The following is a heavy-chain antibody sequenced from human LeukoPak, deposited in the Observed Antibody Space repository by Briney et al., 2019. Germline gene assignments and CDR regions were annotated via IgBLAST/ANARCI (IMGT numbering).Heavy chain of an antibody. D-gene: IGHD3-22*01. CDR3: ARGPGSGYYYVDY. Sequence: PSETLSLTCTASGGSISSYYWSWIRQPPGKGLEWIGYIYYSGSTNYNPSLKNRVTISVDTSKNQFSLKLRSVTAADTAVYYCARGPGSGYYYVDYWGQGTLVTVSS. V-gene: IGHV4-59*01. J-gene: IGHJ4*02. CDR2: IYYSGST. CDR1: GGSISSYY.